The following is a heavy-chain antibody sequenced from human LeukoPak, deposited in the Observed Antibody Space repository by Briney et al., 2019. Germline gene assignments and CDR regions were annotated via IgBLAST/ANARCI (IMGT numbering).Heavy chain of an antibody. Sequence: GGSLRLSCAASGFTFSSYEMNWVRQAPGKGLEWVSYISSSGSTIYYADSVKGRFTISRDNSKNTLYLQMNSLRAEDTAVYYCAKDPKYQHYFDYWGQGTLVTVSS. D-gene: IGHD2-2*01. V-gene: IGHV3-48*03. CDR2: ISSSGSTI. CDR1: GFTFSSYE. J-gene: IGHJ4*02. CDR3: AKDPKYQHYFDY.